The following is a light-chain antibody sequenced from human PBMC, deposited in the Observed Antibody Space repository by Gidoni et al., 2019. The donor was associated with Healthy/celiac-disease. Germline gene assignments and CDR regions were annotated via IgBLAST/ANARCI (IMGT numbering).Light chain of an antibody. CDR3: QQYGSSPPIT. Sequence: ERVLTQSPGTLSLSPGERATISCRASQSVSSSYLAWYQQKPGQAPRLLIYGASSRATGIPDRFSGSGSGTAFTLTISRLEPEDFAVYYCQQYGSSPPITFGQGTRLEIK. J-gene: IGKJ5*01. CDR1: QSVSSSY. V-gene: IGKV3-20*01. CDR2: GAS.